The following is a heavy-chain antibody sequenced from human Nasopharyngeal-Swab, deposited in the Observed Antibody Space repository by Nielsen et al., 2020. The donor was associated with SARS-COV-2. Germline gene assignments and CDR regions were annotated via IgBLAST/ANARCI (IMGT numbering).Heavy chain of an antibody. J-gene: IGHJ4*02. CDR3: ASDLSGRDDN. D-gene: IGHD6-19*01. CDR1: GFTFRNYC. CDR2: SNEDGSIT. Sequence: GGSLTLSCAASGFTFRNYCMHWVRQAPGKGLEWVSRSNEDGSITSYADSVKGRFAISRDNAKNTLYLQMNSLRAEDTAVYFCASDLSGRDDNWGQGTLVTVAA. V-gene: IGHV3-74*01.